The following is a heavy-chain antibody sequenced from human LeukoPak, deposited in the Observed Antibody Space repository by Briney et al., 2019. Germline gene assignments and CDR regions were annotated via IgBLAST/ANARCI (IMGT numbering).Heavy chain of an antibody. CDR2: ITGSYSHI. Sequence: GGSLRLSCAATGFIFSTYSMNWVRQAPGKGLEWVSSITGSYSHIYYADSVKGRFTISRDNAKNSLYLQMNSLRAEDTAVYYCARGAEYYYDSSGYFPFDYWGQGTLVTVSS. V-gene: IGHV3-21*01. CDR3: ARGAEYYYDSSGYFPFDY. CDR1: GFIFSTYS. D-gene: IGHD3-22*01. J-gene: IGHJ4*02.